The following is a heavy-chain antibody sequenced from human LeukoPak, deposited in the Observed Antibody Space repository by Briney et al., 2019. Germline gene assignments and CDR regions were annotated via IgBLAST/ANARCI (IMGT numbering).Heavy chain of an antibody. CDR1: GFTFSSYE. Sequence: GGSLRLSCAASGFTFSSYEMNWVRQAPGKGLEWVSYISSSGGTIYNADSVKGRFTISRDNAKNSLYLQMNSLRAEDTAVYYCARGFGDFDYWGQGTLVTVSS. CDR2: ISSSGGTI. D-gene: IGHD3-10*01. CDR3: ARGFGDFDY. V-gene: IGHV3-48*03. J-gene: IGHJ4*02.